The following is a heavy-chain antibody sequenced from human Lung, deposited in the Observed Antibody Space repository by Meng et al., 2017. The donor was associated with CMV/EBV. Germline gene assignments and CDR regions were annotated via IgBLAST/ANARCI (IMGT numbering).Heavy chain of an antibody. CDR1: GGSIRSSTYY. CDR3: ARDVEYYGSGSDF. D-gene: IGHD3-10*01. V-gene: IGHV4-39*07. CDR2: IYYSGST. Sequence: SETLSLXCTVSGGSIRSSTYYWGWIRQPPGKGLEWIGSIYYSGSTHYNPSLESRVTMSVDASKNQFSLKLSSVTAADTAVYYCARDVEYYGSGSDFWAQGTXVTVSS. J-gene: IGHJ4*02.